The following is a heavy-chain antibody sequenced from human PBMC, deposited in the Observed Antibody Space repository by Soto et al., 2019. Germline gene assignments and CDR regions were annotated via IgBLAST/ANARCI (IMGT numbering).Heavy chain of an antibody. CDR1: GYTFTSYA. CDR3: ARGVWWLFDY. CDR2: INAGNGNT. Sequence: QVKLVQSGAEEKKPGASVKVSCKASGYTFTSYAIHWVRQAPGQRLEWMGWINAGNGNTKYSQKFQGRVTITRDTSASTAYMELSSLKTEDTAVYYCARGVWWLFDYWGQGTLVTVSS. J-gene: IGHJ4*02. D-gene: IGHD2-8*02. V-gene: IGHV1-3*05.